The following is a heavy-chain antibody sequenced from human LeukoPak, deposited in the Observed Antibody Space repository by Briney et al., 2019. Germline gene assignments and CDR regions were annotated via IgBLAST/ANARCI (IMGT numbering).Heavy chain of an antibody. CDR3: AREVAAGSYRGFDY. Sequence: SETLSLTCTVSGGFINSNNYYWGWVRQPPGKGLEWIGSIYSSGSAYYNPSLKSRVTMSVDTSKNQFSLKVNYVTAADTATYYCAREVAAGSYRGFDYWGQGTLVTVSS. D-gene: IGHD6-19*01. J-gene: IGHJ4*01. CDR1: GGFINSNNYY. CDR2: IYSSGSA. V-gene: IGHV4-39*07.